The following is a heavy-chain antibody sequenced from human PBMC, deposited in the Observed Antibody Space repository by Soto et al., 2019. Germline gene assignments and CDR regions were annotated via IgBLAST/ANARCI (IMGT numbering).Heavy chain of an antibody. CDR3: ARAGPYDYVWGSYRPSFDY. Sequence: QVQLQESGPGLVKPSQTLSLTCTVSGGSISSGGYYLSWIRQHPGKGLAWIGYIYYSGSPYYNPSLTGRVTISVDTSKNQFSLKLSSVTAADTAVYYCARAGPYDYVWGSYRPSFDYWGQGTLVTVSS. V-gene: IGHV4-31*03. J-gene: IGHJ4*02. CDR2: IYYSGSP. D-gene: IGHD3-16*02. CDR1: GGSISSGGYY.